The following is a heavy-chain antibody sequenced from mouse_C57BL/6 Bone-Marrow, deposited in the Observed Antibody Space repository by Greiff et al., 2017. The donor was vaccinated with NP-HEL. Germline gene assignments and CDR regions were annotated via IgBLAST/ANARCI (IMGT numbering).Heavy chain of an antibody. V-gene: IGHV1-72*01. Sequence: VQLQQPGAELVKPGASVKLSCKASGYTFTSYWMHWVKQRPGPGLEWIGRIYPNSGGTKYNEKFKSKATLTVDKPSSTAYMQLSSLTSEESAVYYCLIWFAYWGQGTLVTVSA. CDR3: LIWFAY. J-gene: IGHJ3*01. CDR1: GYTFTSYW. D-gene: IGHD1-1*01. CDR2: IYPNSGGT.